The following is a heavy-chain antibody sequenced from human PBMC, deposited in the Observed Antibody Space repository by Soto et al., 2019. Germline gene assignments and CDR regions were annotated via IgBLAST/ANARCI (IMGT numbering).Heavy chain of an antibody. V-gene: IGHV3-30*04. D-gene: IGHD2-21*02. J-gene: IGHJ4*02. CDR3: ATEGASTHGACFDY. CDR2: ISADSRVT. CDR1: GFTFSSYV. Sequence: GGSLRLSCAASGFTFSSYVAHWVRQAPGKGLEWVAVISADSRVTYYADSVKGRFTISRDNSKNMLYLQMSSLRDEDTAVFYCATEGASTHGACFDYWGQGT.